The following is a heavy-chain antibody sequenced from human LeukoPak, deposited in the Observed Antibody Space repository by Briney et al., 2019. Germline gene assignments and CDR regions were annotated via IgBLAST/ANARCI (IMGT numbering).Heavy chain of an antibody. J-gene: IGHJ6*02. D-gene: IGHD3-16*01. CDR3: AKDMGGPQPYYYYYGTDV. V-gene: IGHV3-9*01. CDR1: GFTFDDYA. CDR2: ISWNSGSI. Sequence: GGSLRLSCAASGFTFDDYAMHWVRQAPGKGLEWVSGISWNSGSIGYADSVKGRFTISRDNAKNSLYLQMNSLRAEDTALYYCAKDMGGPQPYYYYYGTDVWGQGTTVTVSS.